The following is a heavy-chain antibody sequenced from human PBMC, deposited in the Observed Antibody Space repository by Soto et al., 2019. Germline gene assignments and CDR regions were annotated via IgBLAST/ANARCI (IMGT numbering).Heavy chain of an antibody. CDR2: INPSGST. CDR3: ARGRITMLH. V-gene: IGHV4-34*01. Sequence: PSETLSLTCTVYDGSSSGYYWSRVRQPPGKGLEWIGEINPSGSTNYNPSLKRRVTISVDTSNSQFSLNVNSVTAADTAVYYCARGRITMLHWGQGTLVPVSS. CDR1: DGSSSGYY. J-gene: IGHJ4*02. D-gene: IGHD3-10*02.